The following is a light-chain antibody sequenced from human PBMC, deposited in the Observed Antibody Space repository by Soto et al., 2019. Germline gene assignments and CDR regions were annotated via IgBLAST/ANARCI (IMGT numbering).Light chain of an antibody. J-gene: IGLJ1*01. CDR2: RTV. Sequence: QSVLTQSPSASGTPGQRVTISCSGRASNIGSKAVDWYQQFPGTAPKLILHRTVERLSGVPARFSGSKSGTSASLAITGLRAEDEADYYCQSYDSSLSGYVFGTGTKLTVL. V-gene: IGLV1-47*01. CDR1: ASNIGSKA. CDR3: QSYDSSLSGYV.